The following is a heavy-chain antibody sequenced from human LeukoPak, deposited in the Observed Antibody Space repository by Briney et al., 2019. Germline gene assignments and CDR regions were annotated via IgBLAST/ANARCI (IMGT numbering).Heavy chain of an antibody. Sequence: SETLSLTCAVYGGSFSGYYWSWIRQPPGKGLEWIGEINHSGSTNYNPSLKSRVTISVDTSKSQFSLKLSSVTAADTAVYYCARVPRPKYYYYYGMDVWGQGTTVTVSS. CDR1: GGSFSGYY. J-gene: IGHJ6*02. V-gene: IGHV4-34*01. CDR2: INHSGST. CDR3: ARVPRPKYYYYYGMDV.